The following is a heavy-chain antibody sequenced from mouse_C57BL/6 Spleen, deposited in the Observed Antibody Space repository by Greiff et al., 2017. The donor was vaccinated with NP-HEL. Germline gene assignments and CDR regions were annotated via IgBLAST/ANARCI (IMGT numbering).Heavy chain of an antibody. CDR1: GYTFTDYY. D-gene: IGHD1-1*01. V-gene: IGHV1-76*01. CDR2: IYPGSGNT. J-gene: IGHJ4*01. CDR3: ARYNYYGSSYEDYAMDY. Sequence: QVHVKQSGAELVRPGASVKLSCKASGYTFTDYYINWVKQRPGQGLEWIARIYPGSGNTYYNEKFKGKATLTAEKSSSTAYMQLSSLTSEDSAVYFCARYNYYGSSYEDYAMDYWGQGTSVTVSS.